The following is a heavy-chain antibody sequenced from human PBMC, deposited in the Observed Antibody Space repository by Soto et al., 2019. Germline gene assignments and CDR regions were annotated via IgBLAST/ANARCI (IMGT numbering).Heavy chain of an antibody. CDR2: IYTGGST. V-gene: IGHV3-53*01. J-gene: IGHJ6*02. Sequence: EVQLVESGGGLIQPGGSLRLSCAASGFAVSSNFMSWVRQASGRGLEWVSVIYTGGSTYYADSVKGRFTISRDNSKNTLYLQMNSLRAEDTAVYYCARDRSSSCCYYYGLDVWGQGTTVTVSS. CDR3: ARDRSSSCCYYYGLDV. D-gene: IGHD6-6*01. CDR1: GFAVSSNF.